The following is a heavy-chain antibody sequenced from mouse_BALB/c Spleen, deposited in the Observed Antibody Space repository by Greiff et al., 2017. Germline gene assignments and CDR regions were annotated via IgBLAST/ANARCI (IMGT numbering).Heavy chain of an antibody. Sequence: EVKLVESGPELVKPGASVKMSCKASGYTFTSYVMHWVKQKPGQGLEWIGYINPYNDGTKYNEKFKGKATLTSDKSSSTAYMELSSLTSEDSAVYYCARYYYGSSFDYWGQGTTLTVSS. V-gene: IGHV1-14*01. D-gene: IGHD1-1*01. CDR2: INPYNDGT. J-gene: IGHJ2*01. CDR3: ARYYYGSSFDY. CDR1: GYTFTSYV.